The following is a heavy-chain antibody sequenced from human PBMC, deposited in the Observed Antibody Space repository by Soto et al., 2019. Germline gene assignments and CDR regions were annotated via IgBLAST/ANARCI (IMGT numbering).Heavy chain of an antibody. Sequence: EVQLLESGGGLVQPGGSLRLSCAASGFPFTGYAMSWFRQAPGKGLEWVSAISGIGGTTYYEDSVKGRFTISRDNSKNTLYLQMNSLRAEDTAVYYCAKGKGIRSPEDYWGQGTLVTVSS. CDR1: GFPFTGYA. V-gene: IGHV3-23*01. D-gene: IGHD2-15*01. CDR2: ISGIGGTT. J-gene: IGHJ4*02. CDR3: AKGKGIRSPEDY.